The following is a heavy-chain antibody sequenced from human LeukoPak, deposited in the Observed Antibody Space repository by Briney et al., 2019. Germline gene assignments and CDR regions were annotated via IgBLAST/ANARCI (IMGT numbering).Heavy chain of an antibody. CDR1: GYSISSGYY. CDR2: IYHSGST. J-gene: IGHJ4*02. Sequence: SETLSLTRTVSGYSISSGYYWGWIRQPPGKGLEWIGSIYHSGSTYYNPSLKSRVTISVDTSKNQFSLKLSSVTAADTAVYYCARSDLLRARGYSYGELDYWGQGTLVTVSS. V-gene: IGHV4-38-2*02. CDR3: ARSDLLRARGYSYGELDY. D-gene: IGHD5-18*01.